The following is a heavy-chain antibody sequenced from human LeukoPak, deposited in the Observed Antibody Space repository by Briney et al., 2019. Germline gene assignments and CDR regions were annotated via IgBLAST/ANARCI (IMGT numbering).Heavy chain of an antibody. Sequence: PGGSLRLSCAASGFTFSSYAMHWVRQAPGKGLEWVAVISYDGSNKYYADSVKGRFTISRDNSKNTLYLQMNSLRAEDTAVYYCARGELPAAGLIDYWGQGTLVTVSS. J-gene: IGHJ4*02. CDR1: GFTFSSYA. D-gene: IGHD6-13*01. V-gene: IGHV3-30-3*01. CDR2: ISYDGSNK. CDR3: ARGELPAAGLIDY.